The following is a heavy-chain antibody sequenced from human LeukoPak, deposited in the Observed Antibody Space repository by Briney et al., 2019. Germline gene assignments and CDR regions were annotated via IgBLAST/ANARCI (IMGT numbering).Heavy chain of an antibody. J-gene: IGHJ3*02. V-gene: IGHV3-48*03. CDR1: GSIGFIFITYE. D-gene: IGHD3-10*01. CDR2: ISSSGDTT. CDR3: AREARGDGDAFDI. Sequence: GGSLRLSCAASGSIGFIFITYEMNWVRQAPGKGLGWVSYISSSGDTTYYADSVKGRFTISRDSAKNSLYLQMNSLRAEDTAVYYCAREARGDGDAFDIWGQGTMVTVSS.